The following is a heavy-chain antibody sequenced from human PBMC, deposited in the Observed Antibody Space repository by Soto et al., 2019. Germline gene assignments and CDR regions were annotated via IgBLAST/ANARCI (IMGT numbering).Heavy chain of an antibody. CDR2: ITSSGTTI. V-gene: IGHV3-11*01. J-gene: IGHJ4*02. CDR1: GFTFSDYY. Sequence: GSLNLSCAASGFTFSDYYSSWLHQAPGKGLGWVSYITSSGTTIYYAASVKGRFTVSRDNAKNSLYLEMDSLRAEDTAVYYPAAGYLYHTYFDFWGQGTLVTVSS. CDR3: AAGYLYHTYFDF. D-gene: IGHD5-18*01.